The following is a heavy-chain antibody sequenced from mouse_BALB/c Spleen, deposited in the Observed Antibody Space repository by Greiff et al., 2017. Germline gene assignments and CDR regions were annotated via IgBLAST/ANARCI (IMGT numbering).Heavy chain of an antibody. V-gene: IGHV3-2*02. D-gene: IGHD2-1*01. CDR1: GYSITSDYA. CDR2: ISYSGST. Sequence: EVKLQESGPGLVKPSQSLSLTCTVTGYSITSDYAWNWIRQFPGNKLEWMGYISYSGSTSYNPSLKSRISITRDTSKNQFFLQLNSVTTEDTATYYCARCGNYFYAMDYWGQGTSVTVSS. J-gene: IGHJ4*01. CDR3: ARCGNYFYAMDY.